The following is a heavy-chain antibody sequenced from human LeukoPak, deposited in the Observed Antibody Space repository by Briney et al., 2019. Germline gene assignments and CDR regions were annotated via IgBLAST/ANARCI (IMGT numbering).Heavy chain of an antibody. D-gene: IGHD4-17*01. V-gene: IGHV1-2*02. CDR2: INPNSGGT. CDR1: GYTFTGYY. CDR3: ARDPHYGDFRRYYFYMDV. Sequence: ASVKVSCKASGYTFTGYYIHWVRQAPGQGLEWMGWINPNSGGTIYAQKFQGRVTMTRDTSISTASMELSRLRSDDTAVYYCARDPHYGDFRRYYFYMDVWGKGTTVTVSS. J-gene: IGHJ6*03.